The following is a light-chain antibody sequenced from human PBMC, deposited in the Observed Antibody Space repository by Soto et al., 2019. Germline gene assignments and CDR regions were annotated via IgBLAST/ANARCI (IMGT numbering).Light chain of an antibody. CDR3: QSYDSSLSGYV. J-gene: IGLJ1*01. CDR2: GNS. Sequence: QSVLTQPPSVSGAPGQRVTISCTGSSSNIGAGYDVHWYQQLPGTAPKLLIYGNSNRPSGVPDRFSGSKSGTSASLAITGLQAEDDADYYCQSYDSSLSGYVFGTGTKLTV. CDR1: SSNIGAGYD. V-gene: IGLV1-40*01.